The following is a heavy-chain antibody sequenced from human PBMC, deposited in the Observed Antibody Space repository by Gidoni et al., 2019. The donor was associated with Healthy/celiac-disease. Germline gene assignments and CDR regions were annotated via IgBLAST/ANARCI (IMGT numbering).Heavy chain of an antibody. Sequence: QVQLQESGPGLVKPSETLSLTCTVSGGSISSYYWSWIRQPPGKGLEWFGYIYYSGSTNYNPSLKSRVTISVDTSKNQFSLKLSSVTAADTAVYYCARHIAVAGTDYDYWGQGTLVTVSS. CDR1: GGSISSYY. CDR3: ARHIAVAGTDYDY. D-gene: IGHD6-19*01. V-gene: IGHV4-59*08. CDR2: IYYSGST. J-gene: IGHJ4*02.